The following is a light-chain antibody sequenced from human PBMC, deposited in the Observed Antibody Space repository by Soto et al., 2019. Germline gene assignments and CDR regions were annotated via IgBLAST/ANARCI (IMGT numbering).Light chain of an antibody. Sequence: QAVVTQPPSASGTPGQRVTISCSGSSSNIGSNYVYWYQQLPGTAPKLLIYSNNQRPSGVPDRFSGSKSGTSASLAISGLRSEDEADYDCAAWDDSLSGYVFGTGTK. J-gene: IGLJ1*01. CDR1: SSNIGSNY. CDR2: SNN. V-gene: IGLV1-47*02. CDR3: AAWDDSLSGYV.